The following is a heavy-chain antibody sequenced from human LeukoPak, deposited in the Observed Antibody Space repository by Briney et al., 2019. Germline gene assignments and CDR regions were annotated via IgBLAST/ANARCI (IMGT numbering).Heavy chain of an antibody. D-gene: IGHD1-7*01. V-gene: IGHV4-34*01. CDR2: INHSGST. J-gene: IGHJ4*02. Sequence: KTSETLSLTCAVYGGSFSGYYWSWIRQPPGKGLEWIGEINHSGSTNYNPSLKSRVTISVDTSKNQFSLKLSSVTAADTAVYYCARAELRTLDYWGQGTLVTVSS. CDR1: GGSFSGYY. CDR3: ARAELRTLDY.